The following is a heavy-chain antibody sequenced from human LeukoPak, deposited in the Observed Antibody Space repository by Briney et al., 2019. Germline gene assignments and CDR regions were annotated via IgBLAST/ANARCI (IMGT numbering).Heavy chain of an antibody. CDR2: IYYSGST. Sequence: SETQSLTCTVSGGSISSYYWSWIRQPPGKGLEWIGYIYYSGSTNYNPSLKSRVTISVDTSKNQFSQKLSSVTAADTAVYYCARAMYASRDAFDIWGQGTMVTVSS. D-gene: IGHD2-8*01. J-gene: IGHJ3*02. CDR1: GGSISSYY. V-gene: IGHV4-59*01. CDR3: ARAMYASRDAFDI.